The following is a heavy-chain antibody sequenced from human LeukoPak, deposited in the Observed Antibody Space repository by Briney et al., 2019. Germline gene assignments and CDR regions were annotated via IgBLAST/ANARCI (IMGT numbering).Heavy chain of an antibody. D-gene: IGHD2-15*01. CDR1: GGSFSGYY. Sequence: PSETLSLTCAVYGGSFSGYYWSWIRQPPGKGLEWIGGIIHSGSTNYNPSLKSRVTISVDTSKNQFSLKLSSVTAADTAVYYCARTLITPFDYWGQGTLVTVSS. J-gene: IGHJ4*02. V-gene: IGHV4-34*12. CDR2: IIHSGST. CDR3: ARTLITPFDY.